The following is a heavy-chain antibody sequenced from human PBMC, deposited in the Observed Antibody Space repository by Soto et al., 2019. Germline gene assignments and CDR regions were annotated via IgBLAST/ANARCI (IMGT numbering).Heavy chain of an antibody. D-gene: IGHD2-15*01. CDR3: ATSHCSGGTCFPRRNYFDY. CDR2: IIPIFGPA. CDR1: GVTFSSSG. Sequence: SVKVSGKASGVTFSSSGISWVRQAPGQGLEYMGGIIPIFGPANYAQMFQGRVTITADESTSTAYMELNSLRSEDTAVYYCATSHCSGGTCFPRRNYFDYWGQGTLVTVSS. V-gene: IGHV1-69*13. J-gene: IGHJ4*02.